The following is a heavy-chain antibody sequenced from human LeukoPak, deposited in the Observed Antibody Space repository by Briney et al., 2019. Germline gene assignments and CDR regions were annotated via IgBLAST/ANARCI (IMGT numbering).Heavy chain of an antibody. CDR3: ARNVVGDCSSTSCYTDY. CDR1: GYTFTSYG. CDR2: ISAYNGNT. J-gene: IGHJ4*02. Sequence: GASVKVSCKASGYTFTSYGISWVRQAPGQGLEWMGWISAYNGNTNYALKLQGRVTMTTDTSTSTAYMELRSLRSDDTAVYYCARNVVGDCSSTSCYTDYWGQGTLVTVSS. D-gene: IGHD2-2*02. V-gene: IGHV1-18*01.